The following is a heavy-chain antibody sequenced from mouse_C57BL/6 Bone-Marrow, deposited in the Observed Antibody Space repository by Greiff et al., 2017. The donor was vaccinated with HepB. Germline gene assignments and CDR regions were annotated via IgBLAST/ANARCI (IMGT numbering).Heavy chain of an antibody. V-gene: IGHV1-9*01. CDR2: ILPGSGST. CDR1: GYTFTGYW. J-gene: IGHJ1*03. D-gene: IGHD1-1*01. Sequence: QVQLKQSGAELLKPGASVKLSCKASGYTFTGYWIEWVKQRPGHGLEWIGEILPGSGSTNYNEKFKGKATFTADTSSNTAYMQLSSLTTEDSAIYYCARKGSHYYGSSCSYWYFDVWGTGTTVTVSS. CDR3: ARKGSHYYGSSCSYWYFDV.